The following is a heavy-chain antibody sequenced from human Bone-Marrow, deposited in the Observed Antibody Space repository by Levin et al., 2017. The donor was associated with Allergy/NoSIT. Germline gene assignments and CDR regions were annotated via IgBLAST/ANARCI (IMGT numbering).Heavy chain of an antibody. CDR2: VWYHGGT. V-gene: IGHV4-59*08. J-gene: IGHJ4*02. D-gene: IGHD1-14*01. CDR1: GASVTSSH. Sequence: SCTVSGASVTSSHWSWVRQSPGEGLESIGYVWYHGGTVYNPSLKSRVTISMDTSQNQFSLSLRSVTAADTAVYYCARLAGAPFNPPFDFWGQGILVTVSS. CDR3: ARLAGAPFNPPFDF.